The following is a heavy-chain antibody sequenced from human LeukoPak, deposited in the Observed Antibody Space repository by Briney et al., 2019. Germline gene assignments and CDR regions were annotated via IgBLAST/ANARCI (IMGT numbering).Heavy chain of an antibody. D-gene: IGHD3-10*01. V-gene: IGHV4-30-4*01. CDR2: IYYSGST. CDR3: ARVMVRGVVFYYYGMDV. Sequence: SQTLSLTCTVSGGSISSGDYYWSWIRQPPGKGLEWIGYIYYSGSTYYNPSLKSRVTISVDTSKNQFSLKLSSVTAADTAVYYCARVMVRGVVFYYYGMDVWGQGTTVTVSS. CDR1: GGSISSGDYY. J-gene: IGHJ6*02.